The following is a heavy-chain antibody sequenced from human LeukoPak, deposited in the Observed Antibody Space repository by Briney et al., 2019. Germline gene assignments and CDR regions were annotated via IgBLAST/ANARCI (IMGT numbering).Heavy chain of an antibody. V-gene: IGHV4-4*07. D-gene: IGHD3-3*01. CDR3: RGQEDFWSGYPYYYYYYYMDV. Sequence: SETLSLTCTVSGGSISSYYWSWIRQPAGKGLEWIGRIYTSGSTNYNPSLKSRVTISVDTSKNQFSLKLSSVTAADTAVYYCRGQEDFWSGYPYYYYYYYMDVWGKGTTVTVSS. CDR1: GGSISSYY. J-gene: IGHJ6*03. CDR2: IYTSGST.